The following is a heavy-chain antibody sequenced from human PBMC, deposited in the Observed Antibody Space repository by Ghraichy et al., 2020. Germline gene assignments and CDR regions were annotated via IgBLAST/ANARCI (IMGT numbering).Heavy chain of an antibody. Sequence: SETLSLTCAVYGGSFSGYYWSWIRQPPGKGLEWIGEINHSGSTNYNPSLKSRVTISVDTSKNQFSLKLSSVTAADTAVYYCARTQGPRLFGYCGQGTLVTVSS. CDR2: INHSGST. J-gene: IGHJ4*02. CDR1: GGSFSGYY. V-gene: IGHV4-34*01. D-gene: IGHD6-6*01. CDR3: ARTQGPRLFGY.